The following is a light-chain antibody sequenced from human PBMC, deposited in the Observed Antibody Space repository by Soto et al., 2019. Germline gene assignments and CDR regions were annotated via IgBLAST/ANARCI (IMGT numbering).Light chain of an antibody. CDR2: AAS. CDR1: QSISSY. Sequence: DIHMTQSPSSLSASLVYIVTITWXASQSISSYLNWYQQKPGKAPKLLIYAASSLQSGVPSRFSGSGSGTDFTLTISSLQPEDFATYYCQQSYSTPPTFGQGTRLEIK. J-gene: IGKJ5*01. CDR3: QQSYSTPPT. V-gene: IGKV1-39*01.